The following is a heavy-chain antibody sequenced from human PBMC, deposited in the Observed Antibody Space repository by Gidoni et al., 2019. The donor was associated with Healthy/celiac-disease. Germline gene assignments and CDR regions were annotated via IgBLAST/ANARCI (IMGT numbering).Heavy chain of an antibody. J-gene: IGHJ3*02. Sequence: QVQLQESGPGLVKPSETLSLTCPVSGGSISSYYWSWIRQPPGKGLEWIGYIYYSGSTNYNPSLKSRVTISVDTSKNQFSLKLSSVTAADTAVYYCARGPGKQWLVLGAFDIWGQGTMVTVSS. D-gene: IGHD6-19*01. CDR3: ARGPGKQWLVLGAFDI. V-gene: IGHV4-59*01. CDR2: IYYSGST. CDR1: GGSISSYY.